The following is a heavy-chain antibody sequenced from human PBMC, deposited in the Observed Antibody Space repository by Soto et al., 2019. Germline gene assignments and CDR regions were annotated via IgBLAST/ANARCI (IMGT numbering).Heavy chain of an antibody. V-gene: IGHV4-39*01. D-gene: IGHD6-13*01. CDR3: ARLYSSSWYGDY. CDR1: GGSISSSSYY. CDR2: IYYSGST. J-gene: IGHJ4*02. Sequence: QLQRQESGPGLVKPSETLSLTCTVSGGSISSSSYYWGWIRQPPGKGLEWIGSIYYSGSTYYNPSLKSRVTISVDTSKNQFSLKLSSVTAADTAVYYCARLYSSSWYGDYWGQGTLVTVSS.